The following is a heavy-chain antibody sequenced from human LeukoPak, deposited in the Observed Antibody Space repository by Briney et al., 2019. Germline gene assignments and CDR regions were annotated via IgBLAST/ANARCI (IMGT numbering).Heavy chain of an antibody. V-gene: IGHV1-2*06. CDR3: ARDKRVYYGSGSQY. Sequence: ASVKVSCKASGYTLTGYYMHWVRQAPGQGLEWMGRINPNSGGTNYAQKFQGRVTMTRDTSISTAYMELSRLRSDDTAVYYCARDKRVYYGSGSQYWGQGTLVTVSS. CDR1: GYTLTGYY. D-gene: IGHD3-10*01. J-gene: IGHJ4*02. CDR2: INPNSGGT.